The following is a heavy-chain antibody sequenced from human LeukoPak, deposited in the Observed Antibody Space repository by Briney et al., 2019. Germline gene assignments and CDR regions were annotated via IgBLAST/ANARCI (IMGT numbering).Heavy chain of an antibody. Sequence: GGSLRLSCVASGVTFSSFWMSWVRQAPGKGLEFVANIDQDGSVRNYVDSVKGRFIISRDNAKNSLYLQMDSLRAEDTAVYFCARDPGSSSFDYWGLGTPVTVSS. CDR2: IDQDGSVR. CDR3: ARDPGSSSFDY. J-gene: IGHJ4*02. CDR1: GVTFSSFW. V-gene: IGHV3-7*01. D-gene: IGHD6-13*01.